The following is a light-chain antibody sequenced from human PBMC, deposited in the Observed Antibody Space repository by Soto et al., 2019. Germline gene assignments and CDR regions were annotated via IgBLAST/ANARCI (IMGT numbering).Light chain of an antibody. CDR3: QQYNDWPPLT. CDR2: SAS. CDR1: ESVLRN. V-gene: IGKV3-15*01. Sequence: EIVMTQSPDTLSVSPGESATLSCRASESVLRNLAWYQQKPGQAPRLLIYSASSRATGIPDRFSGGGFGTEFTLTISSLQSEDFAVYYCQQYNDWPPLTFGGGTRVEIK. J-gene: IGKJ4*01.